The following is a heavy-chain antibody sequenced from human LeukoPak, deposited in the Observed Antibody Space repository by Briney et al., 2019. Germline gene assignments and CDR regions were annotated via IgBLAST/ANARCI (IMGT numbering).Heavy chain of an antibody. D-gene: IGHD3-9*01. CDR2: INPNSGGT. J-gene: IGHJ4*02. Sequence: GASVKVSCKASGYTFTGYYMHWVRQAPGHGLECMGWINPNSGGTNYAQKCQGRVTMTRDTSISKAYMELSRLRSDDTAVYYCARDQNFDFALYYIDYWGQGTLVTVSS. CDR3: ARDQNFDFALYYIDY. V-gene: IGHV1-2*02. CDR1: GYTFTGYY.